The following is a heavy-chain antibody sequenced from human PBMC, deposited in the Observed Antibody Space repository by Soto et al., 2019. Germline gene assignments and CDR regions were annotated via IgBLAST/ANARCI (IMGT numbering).Heavy chain of an antibody. J-gene: IGHJ4*01. D-gene: IGHD1-20*01. CDR1: GFTFSSYA. CDR3: VKGVLYNWNAYHDY. CDR2: ISGSGGNT. Sequence: EVQLLESGGGLVQPGGSLRLSCAASGFTFSSYAMSWVRQAPGKGLEWVSDISGSGGNTYYADSVKGRFTISRDNSKNTLFLQMNSLRAEDTAVYHCVKGVLYNWNAYHDYWGHGTLVTVSS. V-gene: IGHV3-23*01.